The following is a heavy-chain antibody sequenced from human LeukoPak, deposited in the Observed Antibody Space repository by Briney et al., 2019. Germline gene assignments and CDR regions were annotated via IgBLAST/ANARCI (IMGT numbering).Heavy chain of an antibody. Sequence: GGSLRLSCAASGFTFSHYYMSWIRQAPGKGLEWVSYISSSGSTIYYADSVKGRFTISRDNAKNSLYLQMNSLRAEDTAVYYCARDKQVVVPAANYYYYMDVWGKGTTVTVSS. CDR2: ISSSGSTI. CDR1: GFTFSHYY. J-gene: IGHJ6*03. D-gene: IGHD2-2*01. V-gene: IGHV3-11*01. CDR3: ARDKQVVVPAANYYYYMDV.